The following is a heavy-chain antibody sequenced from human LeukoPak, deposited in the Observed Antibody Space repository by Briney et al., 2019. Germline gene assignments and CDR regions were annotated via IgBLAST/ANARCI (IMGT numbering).Heavy chain of an antibody. CDR2: ISGSGGST. CDR1: GFTFSSYA. J-gene: IGHJ4*02. CDR3: AKGGSYYDFWSGYPYFDY. Sequence: PGGSLRLSCAASGFTFSSYAMSWVRQALGKGLEWVSAISGSGGSTYYADSVKGRFTISRDNSKNTLYLQMNSLRAEDTAVYYCAKGGSYYDFWSGYPYFDYWGQGTLVTVSS. V-gene: IGHV3-23*01. D-gene: IGHD3-3*01.